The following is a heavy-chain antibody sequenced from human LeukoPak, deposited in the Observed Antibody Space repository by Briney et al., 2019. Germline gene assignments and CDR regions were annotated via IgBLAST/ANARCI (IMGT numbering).Heavy chain of an antibody. J-gene: IGHJ6*02. CDR3: ARDGRWGRDSKTSYYYYGMDV. V-gene: IGHV1-18*01. Sequence: ASVNVSRKASGYTFTSYGINWVRQAPGQGLEWMGWISVYNGNTIYAQKLQGRVAMTTATSTRTVYMELRSLRSDGAAVYYCARDGRWGRDSKTSYYYYGMDVWGQGTTVTVS. CDR1: GYTFTSYG. D-gene: IGHD3-16*01. CDR2: ISVYNGNT.